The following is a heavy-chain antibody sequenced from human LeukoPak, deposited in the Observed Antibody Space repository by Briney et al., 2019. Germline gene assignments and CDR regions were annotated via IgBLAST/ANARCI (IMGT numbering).Heavy chain of an antibody. V-gene: IGHV3-66*02. D-gene: IGHD6-6*01. CDR1: GFTVSGNY. J-gene: IGHJ6*03. CDR2: IYSGGST. CDR3: ARGDQLVRTTDYYYYMDV. Sequence: GGSLRLTCAASGFTVSGNYMSWVRQAPGKGLEWVSVIYSGGSTYYADSVKGRFTISRDNSKNTLYLQMNSLRAEDTAVYYCARGDQLVRTTDYYYYMDVWGKGTTVTVSS.